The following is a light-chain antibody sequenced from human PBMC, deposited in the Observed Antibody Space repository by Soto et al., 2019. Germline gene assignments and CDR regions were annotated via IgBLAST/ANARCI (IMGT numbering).Light chain of an antibody. CDR1: QSVSSN. V-gene: IGKV3-20*01. CDR3: QQYGSSPPIT. CDR2: DAS. Sequence: EIVMTQSPGTLSVSPGERATLSFRASQSVSSNLAWYQQKPGQAPRLLISDASTRATGIPARFSGSGSGTDSTLTISRLEPEDFAVYYCQQYGSSPPITFGQGTRLEIK. J-gene: IGKJ5*01.